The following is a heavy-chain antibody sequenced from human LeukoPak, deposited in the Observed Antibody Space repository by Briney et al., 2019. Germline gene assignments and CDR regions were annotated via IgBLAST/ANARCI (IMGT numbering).Heavy chain of an antibody. D-gene: IGHD6-6*01. CDR1: GYSFTSYW. CDR3: ARYSSSGYYSDMDV. J-gene: IGHJ6*02. CDR2: IDPSDSYT. V-gene: IGHV5-10-1*01. Sequence: GESLKISCRGSGYSFTSYWISWVRQMPGKGLEWMGKIDPSDSYTNYSPSFQGHVTISVDKSITTAYLQWSSLKASGTAMYYCARYSSSGYYSDMDVWGQGTTVTVSS.